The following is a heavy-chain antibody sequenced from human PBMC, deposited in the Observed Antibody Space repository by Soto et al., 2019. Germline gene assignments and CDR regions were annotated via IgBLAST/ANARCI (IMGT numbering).Heavy chain of an antibody. CDR3: ARAREERGSGYYDFWSGYFEKYNWFDP. Sequence: ASVKVSCKASGYTFTSYDINWVRQATGQGLEWMGWMNPNSGNTGYAQKFQGRVTMTRNTSISTAYMELSSLRSEDTAVYYCARAREERGSGYYDFWSGYFEKYNWFDPWGQGTLVTVS. V-gene: IGHV1-8*01. J-gene: IGHJ5*02. CDR2: MNPNSGNT. CDR1: GYTFTSYD. D-gene: IGHD3-3*01.